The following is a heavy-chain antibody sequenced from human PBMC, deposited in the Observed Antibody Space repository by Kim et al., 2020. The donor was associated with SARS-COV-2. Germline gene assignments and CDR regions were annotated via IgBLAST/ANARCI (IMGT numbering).Heavy chain of an antibody. V-gene: IGHV3-53*01. CDR2: IYDDGTT. CDR1: GFTVSNNY. J-gene: IGHJ4*02. D-gene: IGHD3-3*01. Sequence: GGSLRLSCAASGFTVSNNYMSWIRQAPGKGLEWVSVIYDDGTTYYADSVKGRFTISRDNPKNTLYLQMNSLSVEDTAVYYCARGARFSAAFDFWGQGTL. CDR3: ARGARFSAAFDF.